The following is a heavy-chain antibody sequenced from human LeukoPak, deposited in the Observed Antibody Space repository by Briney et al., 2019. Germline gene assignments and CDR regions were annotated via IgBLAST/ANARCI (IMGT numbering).Heavy chain of an antibody. CDR1: GGSISGRSYY. D-gene: IGHD6-13*01. Sequence: PSETLSLTCSVSGGSISGRSYYWSWIRQPAVKGLEWIGRIFSSGSTNYNPSLKSRVTISVDTSKNQFSLKLSSVTAADTAVYYCARTTEAHSWRTRYYDYYMDVWGKGTTVTVSS. CDR3: ARTTEAHSWRTRYYDYYMDV. V-gene: IGHV4-61*02. CDR2: IFSSGST. J-gene: IGHJ6*03.